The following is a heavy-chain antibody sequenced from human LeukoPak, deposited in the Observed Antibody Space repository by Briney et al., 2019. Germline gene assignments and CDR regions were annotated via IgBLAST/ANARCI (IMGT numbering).Heavy chain of an antibody. J-gene: IGHJ4*02. D-gene: IGHD2-21*02. V-gene: IGHV1-18*01. CDR2: ISAYNGNT. CDR1: GYTFTSYG. Sequence: ASVKVSFKASGYTFTSYGNSLVRQAPAQGLEGMGWISAYNGNTNYAQKLQGRVTMSTDTSTSTAYMELRSLRSDDTAGYYCARIHIVVVTGVDYWGQGTLVTVS. CDR3: ARIHIVVVTGVDY.